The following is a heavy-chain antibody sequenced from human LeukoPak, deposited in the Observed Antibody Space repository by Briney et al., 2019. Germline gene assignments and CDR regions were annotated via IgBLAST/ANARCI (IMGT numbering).Heavy chain of an antibody. J-gene: IGHJ4*02. Sequence: ASVKVSCKASGGTFSSYAISWVRQAPGQELEWMGGIIPIFGTANYAQKFQGRVTITADESTSTAYMELSSLRSEDTAVYYCAAERNRRDGYNYGGFDYWGQGTLVTVSS. V-gene: IGHV1-69*01. CDR3: AAERNRRDGYNYGGFDY. CDR2: IIPIFGTA. CDR1: GGTFSSYA. D-gene: IGHD5-24*01.